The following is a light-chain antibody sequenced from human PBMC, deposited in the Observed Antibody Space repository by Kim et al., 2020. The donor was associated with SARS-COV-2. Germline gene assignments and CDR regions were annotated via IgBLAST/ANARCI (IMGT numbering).Light chain of an antibody. Sequence: QLVLTQSPSASASLGASVKLTCTLSSGHSSYAIAWHQQQPEKGPRYLMKLNSDGSHSKGDGIPDRFSGSSSGAERYLTISSLHSEDEADYYCQTWGTYGVFGGGTQLTVL. CDR3: QTWGTYGV. CDR2: LNSDGSH. V-gene: IGLV4-69*01. J-gene: IGLJ3*02. CDR1: SGHSSYA.